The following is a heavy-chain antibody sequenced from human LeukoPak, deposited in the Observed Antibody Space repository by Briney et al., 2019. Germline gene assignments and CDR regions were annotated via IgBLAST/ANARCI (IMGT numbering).Heavy chain of an antibody. CDR3: ARDNTMGATTPSHFDY. J-gene: IGHJ4*02. CDR1: GFTFSDYW. Sequence: GGSLRLSCAASGFTFSDYWMHWVRQAPGKGLVWASRLTGDGSSTSYADSVKGRFTISRDNAKNTLYLQMNSLRAEDTAVYYCARDNTMGATTPSHFDYWGQGTLVTVSS. D-gene: IGHD1-26*01. CDR2: LTGDGSST. V-gene: IGHV3-74*01.